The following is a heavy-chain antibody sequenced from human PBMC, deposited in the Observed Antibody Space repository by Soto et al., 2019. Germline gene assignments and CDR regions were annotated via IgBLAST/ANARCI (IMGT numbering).Heavy chain of an antibody. CDR2: IYFNGNT. D-gene: IGHD2-8*02. Sequence: SETLSLTCTVCAASFSKYYCTWIRQPPWKGLEWIGYIYFNGNTKYNPSLEGRLTTSIDTSKKEFSLKLTSVTAADAAVYYCAIVAFGAIGLADLGQGTLVAVSS. V-gene: IGHV4-59*01. CDR1: AASFSKYY. CDR3: AIVAFGAIGLAD. J-gene: IGHJ4*02.